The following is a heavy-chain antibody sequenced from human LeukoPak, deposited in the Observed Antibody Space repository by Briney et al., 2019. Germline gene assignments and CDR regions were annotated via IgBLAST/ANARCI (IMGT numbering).Heavy chain of an antibody. CDR3: ARGQSGWPYYFDY. V-gene: IGHV4-39*07. CDR1: GGSISSSSYY. CDR2: IYYSGST. J-gene: IGHJ4*02. D-gene: IGHD6-19*01. Sequence: PSETLSLTCTVSGGSISSSSYYWGWIRQPPGKGLEWIGSIYYSGSTNYNPSLKSRVTISVDTSKNQFSLRLSSVTAADTAVYYCARGQSGWPYYFDYWGQGTLVTVSS.